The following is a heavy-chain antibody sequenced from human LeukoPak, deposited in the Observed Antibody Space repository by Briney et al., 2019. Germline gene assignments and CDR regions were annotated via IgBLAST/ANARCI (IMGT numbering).Heavy chain of an antibody. CDR3: ARRYGSGSYYDY. Sequence: GGTLRLSCAASGFTFSSYGMSWVRQAPGKGLEWVSYISSSGSAIYYADFVKGRFTISRDNAKNSLYLQMNSLRAEDTAVYYCARRYGSGSYYDYWGQGTLVSVSS. D-gene: IGHD3-10*01. V-gene: IGHV3-48*04. J-gene: IGHJ4*02. CDR2: ISSSGSAI. CDR1: GFTFSSYG.